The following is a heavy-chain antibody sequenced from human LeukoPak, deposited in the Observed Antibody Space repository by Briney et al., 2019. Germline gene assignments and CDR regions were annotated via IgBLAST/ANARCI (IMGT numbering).Heavy chain of an antibody. V-gene: IGHV3-48*01. CDR3: VRDGSSWGNFEY. Sequence: GGSLRLSCAASGFTFSSFSMNWVRQAPGRGLEGVSYISRSSTTIYYADSVKGRFAISRDNAKNSLYLQMNSLRTEDTAVYYCVRDGSSWGNFEYWGQGTLVSVSS. J-gene: IGHJ4*02. CDR1: GFTFSSFS. D-gene: IGHD7-27*01. CDR2: ISRSSTTI.